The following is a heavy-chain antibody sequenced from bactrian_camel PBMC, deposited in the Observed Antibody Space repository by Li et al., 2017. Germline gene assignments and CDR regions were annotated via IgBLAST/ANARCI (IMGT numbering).Heavy chain of an antibody. D-gene: IGHD2*01. CDR1: GVTFSVYW. J-gene: IGHJ4*01. Sequence: HVQLVESGGGLVQPGGSLRLSCAASGVTFSVYWMYWVRQAPGKGLEWVSSINSGGGTTYYADSVKGRFTISRDNEKNTIYLQMNDLKPEDTAMYYCAADLARHCGAFTGFFRRGYWGQGTQVTVS. CDR3: AADLARHCGAFTGFFRRGY. V-gene: IGHV3S1*01. CDR2: INSGGGTT.